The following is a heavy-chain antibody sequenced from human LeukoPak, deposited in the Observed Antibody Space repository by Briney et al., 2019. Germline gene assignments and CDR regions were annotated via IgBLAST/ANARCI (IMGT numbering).Heavy chain of an antibody. V-gene: IGHV1-18*01. CDR1: GYTFINYG. D-gene: IGHD3-10*01. CDR3: ARSYGSGIEWLKWPDY. Sequence: GASVKVSCKASGYTFINYGITWVRQAPGQGLEWMGWISPYNGNTKYLQKFQGRVTMTTDTSTSTASMEVRSLRSDDTAVYYCARSYGSGIEWLKWPDYWGQGTLVTVSS. J-gene: IGHJ4*02. CDR2: ISPYNGNT.